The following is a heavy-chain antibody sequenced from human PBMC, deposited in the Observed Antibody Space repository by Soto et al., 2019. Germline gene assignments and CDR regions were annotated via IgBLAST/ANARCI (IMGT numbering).Heavy chain of an antibody. D-gene: IGHD6-19*01. J-gene: IGHJ4*02. Sequence: EVQLLESGGGLVQPGESLRLSCAVSGFTFSSNVMSWVRQVPGKGLEWVSVISGSGVSTYYADSVKGRFTISRDNSKSPLFLQRNSLRAEDTAVYYCAAGGWSRGRLVYWGQGTLVTVSS. CDR3: AAGGWSRGRLVY. CDR1: GFTFSSNV. V-gene: IGHV3-23*01. CDR2: ISGSGVST.